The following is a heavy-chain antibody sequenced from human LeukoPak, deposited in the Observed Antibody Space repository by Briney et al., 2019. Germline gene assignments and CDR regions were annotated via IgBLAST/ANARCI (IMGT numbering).Heavy chain of an antibody. CDR2: ISAYNGNT. CDR3: ARDCTVVVVAATHELYYYYGMDV. Sequence: GASVKVSCKASGYTFTSYGISWVRQAPGQGLEWMGWISAYNGNTNYAQKLQGRVTMTTDTSTSTAYMELRSLRSDDTAVYYCARDCTVVVVAATHELYYYYGMDVWGQGTTVTVSS. D-gene: IGHD2-15*01. CDR1: GYTFTSYG. V-gene: IGHV1-18*01. J-gene: IGHJ6*02.